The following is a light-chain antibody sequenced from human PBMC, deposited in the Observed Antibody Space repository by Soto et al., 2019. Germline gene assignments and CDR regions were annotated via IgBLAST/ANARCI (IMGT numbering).Light chain of an antibody. CDR3: QQRSDWVT. CDR2: DAV. J-gene: IGKJ2*01. Sequence: EVVLTQSPATLSLSPGERATLSCRASQSVSSYLVWYQQKPGQAPRLLIYDAVNRAIGIPARFSGSGSGTDFTLTICSLEPEDSAVYCCQQRSDWVTFGQGTKLES. CDR1: QSVSSY. V-gene: IGKV3-11*01.